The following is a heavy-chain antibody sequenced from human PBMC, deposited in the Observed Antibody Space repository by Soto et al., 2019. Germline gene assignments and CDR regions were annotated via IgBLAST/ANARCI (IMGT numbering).Heavy chain of an antibody. CDR2: TYYRSKWYN. CDR3: ARDFPPSYCSSTSCHLNYYYYYGMDV. D-gene: IGHD2-2*01. V-gene: IGHV6-1*01. Sequence: QTLSLTCAISGDSVSSNSAAWNWIRQSPSRGLEWLGRTYYRSKWYNDYAVSVKSRITINPDTSKNQFSLQLNSVTPEDTAVYYCARDFPPSYCSSTSCHLNYYYYYGMDVWGQGTTVTVSS. J-gene: IGHJ6*02. CDR1: GDSVSSNSAA.